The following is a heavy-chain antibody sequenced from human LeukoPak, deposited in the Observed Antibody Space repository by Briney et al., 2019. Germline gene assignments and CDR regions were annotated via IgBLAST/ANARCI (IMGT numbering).Heavy chain of an antibody. Sequence: GGSLRLSCAASGFTFSNYNMNWVRQAPGKGLEWVSYIRSSSSTIYSADSVKGRFTVSRDNAKNSLYLQMNSLRAEDTAVYYCARWAGAILTDYWGQGTLVTVSS. CDR2: IRSSSSTI. J-gene: IGHJ4*02. CDR1: GFTFSNYN. V-gene: IGHV3-48*04. D-gene: IGHD1-26*01. CDR3: ARWAGAILTDY.